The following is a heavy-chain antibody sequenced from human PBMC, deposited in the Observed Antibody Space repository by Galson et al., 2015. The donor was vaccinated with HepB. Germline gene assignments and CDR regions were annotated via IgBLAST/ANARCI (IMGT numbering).Heavy chain of an antibody. CDR3: ARESMATIDY. V-gene: IGHV3-30-3*01. Sequence: SLRLSCAASGFTFSSYAMHWVRQAPGKGLEWVAVISYDGSNKYYADSVKGRFTISRDNSKNTLYLQMNSLRAEDTAVYYCARESMATIDYWGQGTLVTVSS. CDR1: GFTFSSYA. D-gene: IGHD5-24*01. CDR2: ISYDGSNK. J-gene: IGHJ4*02.